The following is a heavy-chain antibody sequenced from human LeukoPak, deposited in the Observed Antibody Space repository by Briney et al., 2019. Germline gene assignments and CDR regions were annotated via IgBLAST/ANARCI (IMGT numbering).Heavy chain of an antibody. CDR2: ITEDGSER. Sequence: GGALRVSCAPSLFTLSNYLMTWVRQAPGKGVEWVANITEDGSERDYVDYVKGRFTISRAHAKNSLYLQMNSLRAEDTAVYYCARGITMANWGQGTLVTVSS. D-gene: IGHD3-10*01. V-gene: IGHV3-7*04. CDR1: LFTLSNYL. J-gene: IGHJ4*02. CDR3: ARGITMAN.